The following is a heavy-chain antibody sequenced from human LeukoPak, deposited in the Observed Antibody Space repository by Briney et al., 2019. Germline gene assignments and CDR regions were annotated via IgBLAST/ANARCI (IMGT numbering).Heavy chain of an antibody. J-gene: IGHJ4*02. V-gene: IGHV3-53*01. CDR3: ARDYYHSSGSIGDY. D-gene: IGHD3-22*01. Sequence: GGSLRLSCAASGFAVSSNYMSWVRQAPGKGLEWVSLIYSGGSTYYADSVKGRFTISRDNSKNTLYLQMNSMRAEDSAVYYCARDYYHSSGSIGDYGGQGTLVTVSS. CDR2: IYSGGST. CDR1: GFAVSSNY.